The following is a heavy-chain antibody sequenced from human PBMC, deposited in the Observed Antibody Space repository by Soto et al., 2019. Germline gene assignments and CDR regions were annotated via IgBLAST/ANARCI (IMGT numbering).Heavy chain of an antibody. Sequence: EVQLLESGGGLVQPGGSLRLSCVGSKFTFSNFAMTWVRQAPGKGLECVSGISGGGGHTYYADSVKGRFTISRDNSKNTLYLQMNSLRADDTAIYYCAKDLWKLTRSGYYTDGSGSFDYWGQGTLVIVSS. CDR1: KFTFSNFA. CDR3: AKDLWKLTRSGYYTDGSGSFDY. D-gene: IGHD3-3*01. V-gene: IGHV3-23*01. CDR2: ISGGGGHT. J-gene: IGHJ4*02.